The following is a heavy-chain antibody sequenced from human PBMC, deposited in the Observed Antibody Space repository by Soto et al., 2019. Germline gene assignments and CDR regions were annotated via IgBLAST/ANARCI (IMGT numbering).Heavy chain of an antibody. CDR2: IYWDCEK. V-gene: IGHV2-5*02. Sequence: QITLKESGPTLVKPTQTLTLTCTFSGFSLITSGVGVGWIRQPPGKDPEWLPLIYWDCEKRYSPSLKSRLTINKASSKNQVVPTMTNVDPVDTATSYCAHRQKSVVRRANAFDMWGQGTLVTVSS. CDR3: AHRQKSVVRRANAFDM. J-gene: IGHJ3*02. D-gene: IGHD3-22*01. CDR1: GFSLITSGVG.